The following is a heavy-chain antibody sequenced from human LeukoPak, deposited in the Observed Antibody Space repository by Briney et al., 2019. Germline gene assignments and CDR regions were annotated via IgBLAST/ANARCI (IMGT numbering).Heavy chain of an antibody. CDR1: GYTFTGYY. CDR2: INPNSGGT. CDR3: ARDTSTVVTPLGNWFDP. Sequence: GASVKVSCKASGYTFTGYYMHWVRQAPGQGLEWMGWINPNSGGTNYAQKFQGRVTMTRDTSISTAYMELSRLRSDDTAVYYCARDTSTVVTPLGNWFDPWGQGTLVTVSS. J-gene: IGHJ5*02. D-gene: IGHD4-23*01. V-gene: IGHV1-2*02.